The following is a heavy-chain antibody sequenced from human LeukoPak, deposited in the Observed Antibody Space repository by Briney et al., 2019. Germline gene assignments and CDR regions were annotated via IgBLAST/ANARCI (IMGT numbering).Heavy chain of an antibody. CDR1: GGSIGTYY. J-gene: IGHJ3*01. V-gene: IGHV4-59*01. CDR3: ARSKVGATIYAFDV. CDR2: IHHSGST. Sequence: PSETLSLTCAVSGGSIGTYYWSWIRQPPRRGLEWIAYIHHSGSTNSNPSLKSRVTVSLDTSNNQFSLKLTSVTAADTAVYYCARSKVGATIYAFDVWGQGTMVTVSS. D-gene: IGHD1-26*01.